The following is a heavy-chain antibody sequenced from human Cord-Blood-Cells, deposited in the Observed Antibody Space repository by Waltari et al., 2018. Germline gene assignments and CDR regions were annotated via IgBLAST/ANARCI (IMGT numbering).Heavy chain of an antibody. CDR1: GGIFSSFG. CDR3: ARGGYYFDY. D-gene: IGHD3-16*01. Sequence: QEQLVQSGAEVQTPGSSVKVSCTASGGIFSSFGISWVRQAPGQGLEWMGGIIPIFGTANYAQKFQGRVTITADESTSTAYMELSSLRSEDTAVYYCARGGYYFDYWGQGTLVTVSS. V-gene: IGHV1-69*01. CDR2: IIPIFGTA. J-gene: IGHJ4*02.